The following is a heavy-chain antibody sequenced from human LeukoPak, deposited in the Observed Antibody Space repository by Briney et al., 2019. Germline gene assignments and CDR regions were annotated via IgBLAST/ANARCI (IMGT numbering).Heavy chain of an antibody. Sequence: GGSLRLSCAASGFAFSNYDMHWVRQAPGKGLEWVALIWYDESNKYYADSVKGRFTISRDNSKNTLYLQMNSLRVEDTAVYYCARGKLGSFDIWGQGTLVTVSS. D-gene: IGHD3-10*01. CDR3: ARGKLGSFDI. CDR2: IWYDESNK. V-gene: IGHV3-33*01. CDR1: GFAFSNYD. J-gene: IGHJ3*02.